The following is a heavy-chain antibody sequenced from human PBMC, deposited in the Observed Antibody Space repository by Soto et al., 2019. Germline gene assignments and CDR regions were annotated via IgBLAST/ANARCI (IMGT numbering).Heavy chain of an antibody. Sequence: ASVKVSCKSSGYSFTTFGITWVRQAPGQGLEWMGWISAYNGNTKYAQKLQGRVTMSTDTSTSTAFLELRSLRSDDAAVYYCAREVDTIMVIYPDYWGQGILVTVSS. J-gene: IGHJ4*02. V-gene: IGHV1-18*01. CDR1: GYSFTTFG. CDR3: AREVDTIMVIYPDY. D-gene: IGHD5-18*01. CDR2: ISAYNGNT.